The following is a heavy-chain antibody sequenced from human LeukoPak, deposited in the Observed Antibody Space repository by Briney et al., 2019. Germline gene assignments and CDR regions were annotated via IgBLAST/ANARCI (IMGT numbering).Heavy chain of an antibody. Sequence: GGSLRLSCAASGFIFSDHWMHWVRQAPGKGLVWVSRINSDGSSTSYADSVKGRFTISRDNAKNTLYLQMNSLRAEDTAVYYCARDQGSSSWDNWFDPWGQGTLVTVSS. CDR2: INSDGSST. J-gene: IGHJ5*02. CDR3: ARDQGSSSWDNWFDP. V-gene: IGHV3-74*01. CDR1: GFIFSDHW. D-gene: IGHD6-13*01.